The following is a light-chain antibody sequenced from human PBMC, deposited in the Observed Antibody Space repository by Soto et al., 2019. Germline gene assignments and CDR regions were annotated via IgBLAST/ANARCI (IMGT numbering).Light chain of an antibody. CDR1: QSVRND. Sequence: EIVLTQSPATLFLSPGERATLSCRASQSVRNDLVWYHQKRGQAPRLLIYSASNRAAGIPPRFSASGSGTDFTLTIGSLETEDFAVYYCQQRNNWPPTFGGGTKVEMK. CDR3: QQRNNWPPT. V-gene: IGKV3-11*01. CDR2: SAS. J-gene: IGKJ4*01.